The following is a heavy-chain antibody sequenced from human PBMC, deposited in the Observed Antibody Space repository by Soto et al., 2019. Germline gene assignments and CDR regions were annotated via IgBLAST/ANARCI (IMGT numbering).Heavy chain of an antibody. CDR2: ISSSSTHT. J-gene: IGHJ6*02. CDR3: ARDMGHYYYAMDV. V-gene: IGHV3-11*06. D-gene: IGHD3-10*01. Sequence: QAQLVESGGTLVKPGGSLRLSCAASGFTFSDYYMRWIRQVPGKGLEWVSYISSSSTHTKYADSVKGRFTISRDNAKNSLYLQTNSLRAEDTAVYFCARDMGHYYYAMDVWGQGTTVTGSS. CDR1: GFTFSDYY.